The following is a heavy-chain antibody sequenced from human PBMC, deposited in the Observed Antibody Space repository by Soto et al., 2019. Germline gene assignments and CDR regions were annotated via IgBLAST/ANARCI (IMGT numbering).Heavy chain of an antibody. J-gene: IGHJ3*02. Sequence: PGGSLRLSCAASGFTFSSYAMHWVRQAPGKGLEYVSAISSNGGSTYYADSVKGRFTISRDNSKNTLYLQMSSLRAEDTAVYYCVKPTYYYDSSGYAARLFDIWGQGTMVTVSS. D-gene: IGHD3-22*01. CDR2: ISSNGGST. CDR1: GFTFSSYA. CDR3: VKPTYYYDSSGYAARLFDI. V-gene: IGHV3-64D*06.